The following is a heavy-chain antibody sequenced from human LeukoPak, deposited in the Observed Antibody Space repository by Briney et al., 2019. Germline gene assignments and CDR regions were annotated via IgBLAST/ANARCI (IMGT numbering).Heavy chain of an antibody. CDR2: INHSGST. J-gene: IGHJ4*02. Sequence: NPSETLSLTCAVYGGSFSGYYWSWIRQPPGKGLEWIGEINHSGSTNYNPSLKSRVTISVDTSKNQFSLKLSSVTAADTAVYYCARGDYYDSSGYYPPKYFDYWGQGTLVTVSS. D-gene: IGHD3-22*01. V-gene: IGHV4-34*01. CDR1: GGSFSGYY. CDR3: ARGDYYDSSGYYPPKYFDY.